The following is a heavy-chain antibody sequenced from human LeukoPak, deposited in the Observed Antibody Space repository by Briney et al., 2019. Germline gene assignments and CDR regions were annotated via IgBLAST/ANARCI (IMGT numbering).Heavy chain of an antibody. CDR3: ARDPGELGTAVAKFDP. V-gene: IGHV1-69*13. CDR2: IIPILGTA. CDR1: GGTFSSYA. Sequence: SVKVSCKASGGTFSSYAISWVRQAPGQGLEWMGGIIPILGTANYAQKLQGRVTITADESTSTAYMELSRLRSEDTAVYYCARDPGELGTAVAKFDPWGQGTLVTVSS. D-gene: IGHD2-21*02. J-gene: IGHJ5*02.